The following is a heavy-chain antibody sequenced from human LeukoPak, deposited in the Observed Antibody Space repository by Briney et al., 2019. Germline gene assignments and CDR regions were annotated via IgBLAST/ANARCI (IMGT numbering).Heavy chain of an antibody. V-gene: IGHV4-4*09. Sequence: SETLSLTCTVSGGSISSYYWSWIRQPPGKGLEWIGYIYTSGSTNYNPSLKSRVTISVDTSKNQFSLNLSSVTAADTAVYYCARQGSAGYYYFDYWGLGTLVTVSS. J-gene: IGHJ4*02. CDR3: ARQGSAGYYYFDY. CDR2: IYTSGST. CDR1: GGSISSYY. D-gene: IGHD3-9*01.